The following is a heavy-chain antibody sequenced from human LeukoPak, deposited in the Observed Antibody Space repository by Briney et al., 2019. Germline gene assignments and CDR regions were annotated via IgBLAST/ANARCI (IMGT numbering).Heavy chain of an antibody. J-gene: IGHJ3*01. V-gene: IGHV3-7*01. Sequence: GGSLRLSCAASGFTFSSYWMNWVRQAPGKGLEWVANIKQDGSEKYYVDSVKGRFTISRDNAKNSLYVQMNSLSAEDAALYYCARVWHPRLGLDFWGQGAMVTVSS. CDR3: ARVWHPRLGLDF. D-gene: IGHD3-16*01. CDR1: GFTFSSYW. CDR2: IKQDGSEK.